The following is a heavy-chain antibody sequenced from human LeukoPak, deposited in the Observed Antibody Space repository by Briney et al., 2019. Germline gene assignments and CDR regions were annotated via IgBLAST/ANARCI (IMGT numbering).Heavy chain of an antibody. D-gene: IGHD3-22*01. Sequence: ASVKVSCKASGYTFTSYYMHWVRQAPGQGLEWMGIINPSGGSTSYAQKFQGRVTMTRDTSTSTVYMELSSLRSEDTAVYYCARVPLYYYDSSGYYRNDAFDIWGQGTMVTVSS. V-gene: IGHV1-46*01. CDR2: INPSGGST. CDR1: GYTFTSYY. CDR3: ARVPLYYYDSSGYYRNDAFDI. J-gene: IGHJ3*02.